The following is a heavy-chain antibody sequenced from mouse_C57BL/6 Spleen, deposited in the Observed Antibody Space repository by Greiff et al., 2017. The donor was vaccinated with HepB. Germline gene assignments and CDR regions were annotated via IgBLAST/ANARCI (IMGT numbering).Heavy chain of an antibody. CDR3: ARGKYYYDYEGFAY. CDR1: GYTFTDYN. Sequence: VQLQQSGPELVKPGASVKIPCKASGYTFTDYNMDWVKQSHGKSLEWIGDINPNNGGTIYNQKFKGKATLTVDKSSSTAYMELRSLTSEDTAVYYCARGKYYYDYEGFAYWGQGTLVTVSA. J-gene: IGHJ3*01. CDR2: INPNNGGT. V-gene: IGHV1-18*01. D-gene: IGHD2-4*01.